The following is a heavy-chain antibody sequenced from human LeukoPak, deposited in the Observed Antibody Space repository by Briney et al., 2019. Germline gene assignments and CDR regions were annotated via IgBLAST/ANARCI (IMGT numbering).Heavy chain of an antibody. J-gene: IGHJ4*02. CDR1: GFTFSSYG. V-gene: IGHV3-23*01. CDR2: VSGSGGST. Sequence: KPGGSLRLSCAASGFTFSSYGMSWVRQAPGKGLEWVSAVSGSGGSTYYADSVKGRFTISRDNSKNTLYLQMNSLRAEDTAVYYCARVAHDLYPYYFDYWGQGTLVTVSS. CDR3: ARVAHDLYPYYFDY. D-gene: IGHD5/OR15-5a*01.